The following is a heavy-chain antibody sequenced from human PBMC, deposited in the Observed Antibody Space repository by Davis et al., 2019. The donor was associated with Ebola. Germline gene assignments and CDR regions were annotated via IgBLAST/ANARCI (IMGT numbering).Heavy chain of an antibody. Sequence: AASVKVSCKASGGTFINYSITWVRQAPGQGLEWMGGIIPIFGTATYAQKFQGRVTITADKSTSTVYMELSSLRSEDTAVYYCAREGIVVVVAATYYYYGMDVWGQGTTVTVSS. CDR1: GGTFINYS. D-gene: IGHD2-15*01. J-gene: IGHJ6*02. V-gene: IGHV1-69*06. CDR3: AREGIVVVVAATYYYYGMDV. CDR2: IIPIFGTA.